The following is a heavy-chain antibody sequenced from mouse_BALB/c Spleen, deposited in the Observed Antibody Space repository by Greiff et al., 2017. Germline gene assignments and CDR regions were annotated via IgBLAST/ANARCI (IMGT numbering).Heavy chain of an antibody. CDR3: ARSGDGNYEDAMDY. J-gene: IGHJ4*01. D-gene: IGHD2-1*01. V-gene: IGHV14-3*02. CDR1: GFNIKDTY. Sequence: EVQLQPSGAELVKPGASVKLSCTASGFNIKDTYMHWVKQRPEQGLEWIGRIDPANGNTKYDPKFQGKATITADTSSNTAYLQLSSLTSEDTAVYYCARSGDGNYEDAMDYWGQGTSVTVSS. CDR2: IDPANGNT.